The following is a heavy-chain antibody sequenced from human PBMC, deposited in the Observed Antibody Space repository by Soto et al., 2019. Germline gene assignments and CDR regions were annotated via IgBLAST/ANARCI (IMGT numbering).Heavy chain of an antibody. D-gene: IGHD2-15*01. CDR3: TRGGAARPDY. J-gene: IGHJ4*02. V-gene: IGHV3-48*04. CDR2: ISGLSATT. CDR1: GFRFTSFG. Sequence: DVVLVNSGGGFVRPGESLRLSCGASGFRFTSFGMNWVRQGPGKGLEWLSYISGLSATTYYADSVRGRFTVSRDNDMNLVFLQLNNLRGDDPAVYYCTRGGAARPDYWGQGSRVVVSS.